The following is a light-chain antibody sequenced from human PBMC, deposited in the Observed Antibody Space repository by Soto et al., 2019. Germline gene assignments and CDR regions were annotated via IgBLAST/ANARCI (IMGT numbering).Light chain of an antibody. V-gene: IGLV2-14*03. CDR3: CSYTTSSTYV. Sequence: QSALTQPASVSGSPGQSIAISCTGTSSDVGAYNYVSWYQQHPGKAPKLMIYDVNNRPSGVSNRCSGAKSGNTASLTISGLQAEDEADYYCCSYTTSSTYVFGPGTKVTVL. CDR1: SSDVGAYNY. CDR2: DVN. J-gene: IGLJ1*01.